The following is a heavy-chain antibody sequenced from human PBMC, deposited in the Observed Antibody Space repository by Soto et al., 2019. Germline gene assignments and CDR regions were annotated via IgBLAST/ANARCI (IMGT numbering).Heavy chain of an antibody. J-gene: IGHJ4*02. V-gene: IGHV4-39*01. D-gene: IGHD2-15*01. CDR3: ARHKVGAADY. Sequence: QLQLQESGPGLVKPSETLSLTCTVSGGSISSSSYYWGWIRQPPGKGLEWIGSIYYSGSTYYNPSLKSRVTISVDTSKNQSSLKLSSVTAADTAVYYCARHKVGAADYWGQGTLVTVSS. CDR2: IYYSGST. CDR1: GGSISSSSYY.